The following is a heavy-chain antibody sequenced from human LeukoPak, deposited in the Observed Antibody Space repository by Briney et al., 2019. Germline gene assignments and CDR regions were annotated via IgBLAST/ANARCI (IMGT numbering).Heavy chain of an antibody. CDR3: ARSPGELDY. V-gene: IGHV3-48*03. J-gene: IGHJ4*02. Sequence: GALRLSCAASGFTFSSYEMNWVRQPPGKGLEWVSYISSSGSTIYYADSVKGRFTISRDNAKNSLYLQMNSLRAEDTAVYYWARSPGELDYWGQGTLVTVSS. D-gene: IGHD4-17*01. CDR1: GFTFSSYE. CDR2: ISSSGSTI.